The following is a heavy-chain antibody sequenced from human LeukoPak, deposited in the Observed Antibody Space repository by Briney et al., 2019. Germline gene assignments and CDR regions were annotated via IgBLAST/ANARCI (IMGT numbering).Heavy chain of an antibody. CDR3: AKLSSSWSFDAFDI. D-gene: IGHD6-13*01. Sequence: PGGSLRLSCAASGLTVSTNYMNWVRQAPGKGLEWVSAFSGSGAGTYSADSVKGRFTVSRDSSKNTLYLQMNNLRAEDTAVYYCAKLSSSWSFDAFDIWGQGTMVTVSS. CDR2: FSGSGAGT. CDR1: GLTVSTNY. J-gene: IGHJ3*02. V-gene: IGHV3-23*01.